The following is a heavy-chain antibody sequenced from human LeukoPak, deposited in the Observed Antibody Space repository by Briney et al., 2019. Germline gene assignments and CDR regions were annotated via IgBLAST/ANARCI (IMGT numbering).Heavy chain of an antibody. V-gene: IGHV4-38-2*01. J-gene: IGHJ6*03. CDR2: IYHSGST. CDR3: ARQRAIYYCYYMDV. CDR1: GYSISSGYY. Sequence: SETLSLTCAVSGYSISSGYYWGWIRQPPGKGLEWIGSIYHSGSTYYNPSLKSRVTISVDTSKNQFSLKLSSVTAADTAVYYCARQRAIYYCYYMDVWGKGTTVTVSS. D-gene: IGHD2-2*02.